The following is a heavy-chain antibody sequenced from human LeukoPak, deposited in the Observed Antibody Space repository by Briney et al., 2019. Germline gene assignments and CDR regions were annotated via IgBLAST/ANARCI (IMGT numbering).Heavy chain of an antibody. CDR3: ARDFRVGYSSSWYLDY. CDR1: GFSVGSTY. CDR2: SGGST. V-gene: IGHV3-53*05. D-gene: IGHD6-13*01. Sequence: GGSLRLSCAASGFSVGSTYMTWVRQTPRKGLEWVSASGGSTYYADPVKGRFTISRDNSKNTLYLQMNSLRAEDTAVYYCARDFRVGYSSSWYLDYWGQGTLVTVSS. J-gene: IGHJ4*02.